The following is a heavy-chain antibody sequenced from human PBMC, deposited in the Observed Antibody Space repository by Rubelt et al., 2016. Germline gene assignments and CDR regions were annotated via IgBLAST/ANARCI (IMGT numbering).Heavy chain of an antibody. V-gene: IGHV1-3*01. J-gene: IGHJ4*02. CDR2: INAGNGNT. CDR3: ARGYCSGGSCYYFDY. CDR1: GYTFTSYA. D-gene: IGHD2-15*01. Sequence: QVQLVQSGAEVKKPGASVKVSCKASGYTFTSYAMHWVRQAPGQRLEWMGWINAGNGNTKYSQKFQGIVTITRVTSASTAYMGLSSLRSEDTAVYYCARGYCSGGSCYYFDYWGQGTLVTVSS.